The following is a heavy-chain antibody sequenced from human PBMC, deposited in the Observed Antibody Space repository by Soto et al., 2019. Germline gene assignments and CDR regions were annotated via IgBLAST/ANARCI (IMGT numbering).Heavy chain of an antibody. Sequence: VQLQQWGAGLLKPSETLSLTCAVLGGSFSGYYWSWIRQPPGKGVEWIGEINHSGSTNYNSSLKSRVIISVDTSKNHFSLKLSSVIVADTAVYYCARGNRRYSSGLNWFDPWGQGTLVTVSS. D-gene: IGHD6-19*01. V-gene: IGHV4-34*01. CDR2: INHSGST. J-gene: IGHJ5*02. CDR3: ARGNRRYSSGLNWFDP. CDR1: GGSFSGYY.